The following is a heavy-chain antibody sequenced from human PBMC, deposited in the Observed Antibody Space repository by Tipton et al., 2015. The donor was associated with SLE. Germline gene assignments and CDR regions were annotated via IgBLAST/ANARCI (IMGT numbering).Heavy chain of an antibody. D-gene: IGHD6-19*01. J-gene: IGHJ4*02. CDR3: ARAGSGWYRGYYFDY. CDR1: GYSISSGHY. CDR2: IYHSGST. V-gene: IGHV4-38-2*01. Sequence: VKPSETLSLTCAVSGYSISSGHYWGWIRQPPGKGLEWIGSIYHSGSTYYNPSLKSRVTISVDTSKNQFSLKPSSVTAADTAVYYCARAGSGWYRGYYFDYWGQGTLVTVSS.